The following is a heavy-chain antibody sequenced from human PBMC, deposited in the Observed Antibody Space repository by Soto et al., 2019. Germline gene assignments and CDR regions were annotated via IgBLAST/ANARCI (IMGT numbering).Heavy chain of an antibody. J-gene: IGHJ5*02. D-gene: IGHD6-6*01. Sequence: GGSLRLSCAASGFTFSSYAMSWVRQAPGKWLEWVSAISGSGGSTYYADSVKGRFTISRDNSKNTLYLQMNSLRAEDTAVYYCAKDLYSSSQNWFDPWGQGTLVTVSS. CDR3: AKDLYSSSQNWFDP. V-gene: IGHV3-23*01. CDR2: ISGSGGST. CDR1: GFTFSSYA.